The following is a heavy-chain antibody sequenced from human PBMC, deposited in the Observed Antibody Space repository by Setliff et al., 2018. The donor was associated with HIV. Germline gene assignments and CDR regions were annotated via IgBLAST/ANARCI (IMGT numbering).Heavy chain of an antibody. J-gene: IGHJ4*02. CDR2: SRNKANSYTT. CDR3: ARGHYSSSAG. V-gene: IGHV3-72*01. Sequence: GGSLRLSCAASGFTFSDHYMDWVRQAPGKGLEWVGRSRNKANSYTTEYAASVKGRFTISRDDSKNSLYLQMNNLRAEDTAVYYCARGHYSSSAGWGRGALVTVSS. D-gene: IGHD6-6*01. CDR1: GFTFSDHY.